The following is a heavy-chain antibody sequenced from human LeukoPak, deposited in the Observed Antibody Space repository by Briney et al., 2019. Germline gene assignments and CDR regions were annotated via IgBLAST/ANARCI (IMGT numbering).Heavy chain of an antibody. CDR2: MSSDGNAI. D-gene: IGHD3-22*01. CDR3: AKGEGYYDSSGYASGFDY. V-gene: IGHV3-30-3*01. J-gene: IGHJ4*02. Sequence: GGSLRLSCAASGFAFTAYLIHWVRQPPGKGLEWVAVMSSDGNAIFYADSVKGRFTISRDNSKNTLYLQMNSLRAEDTAVYYCAKGEGYYDSSGYASGFDYWGQGTLVTVSS. CDR1: GFAFTAYL.